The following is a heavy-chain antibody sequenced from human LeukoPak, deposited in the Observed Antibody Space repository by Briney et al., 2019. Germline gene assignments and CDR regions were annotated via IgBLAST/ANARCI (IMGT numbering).Heavy chain of an antibody. Sequence: HPGGSLRLSCAASGFTFSSYGMHWVRQAPGKGLEWVAVISYDGSNKYYADSVKGRFTISRDNSKNTLYLQMNSLRAEDTAVYYCAKDMTPRAWAHEDAFDIWGQGTMVTVSS. CDR2: ISYDGSNK. CDR3: AKDMTPRAWAHEDAFDI. D-gene: IGHD1-26*01. CDR1: GFTFSSYG. J-gene: IGHJ3*02. V-gene: IGHV3-30*18.